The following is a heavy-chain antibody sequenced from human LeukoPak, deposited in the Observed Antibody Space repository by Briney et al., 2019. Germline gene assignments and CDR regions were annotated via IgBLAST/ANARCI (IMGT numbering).Heavy chain of an antibody. Sequence: GGSLRLSCAASGVTLSSYAMSWARQAPGKGLEWVSGTSSSGSGGNTYYADSVKGRFTISRDSSKNTLFLHMNTLRAEDTAIYYCATDRTVGASYWYFDLWGRGTLVTVSS. CDR1: GVTLSSYA. CDR2: TSSSGSGGNT. CDR3: ATDRTVGASYWYFDL. D-gene: IGHD1-26*01. J-gene: IGHJ2*01. V-gene: IGHV3-23*01.